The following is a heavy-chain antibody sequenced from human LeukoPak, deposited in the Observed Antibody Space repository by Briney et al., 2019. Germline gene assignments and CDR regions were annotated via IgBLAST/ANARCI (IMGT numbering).Heavy chain of an antibody. CDR3: ARVAYYDSSGYPINYYFDY. CDR2: ISAYNDNT. J-gene: IGHJ4*02. D-gene: IGHD3-22*01. V-gene: IGHV1-18*01. CDR1: GYTFTTYG. Sequence: GAPVKVSCKASGYTFTTYGISWVRQAPGQGLEWMGWISAYNDNTEYAQKFQGRVTMTTDTSTSTAYMELSSLRSEDTAVYYCARVAYYDSSGYPINYYFDYWGQGTLVTVSS.